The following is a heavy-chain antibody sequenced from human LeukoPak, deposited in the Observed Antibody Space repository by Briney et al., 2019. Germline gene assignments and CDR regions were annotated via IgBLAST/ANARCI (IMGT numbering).Heavy chain of an antibody. D-gene: IGHD3-10*01. Sequence: SGPTLVNPTQTLTLTCTFSGFSLSTSGVGVGWIRQPPGKALEWLALIYWDDDKRYSPSLKSRLTITKDTSKNRVVLTMTNMDPVDTATYYCAHRLLLWFGDRHGRGWFDLWGQGTLVTVSS. CDR1: GFSLSTSGVG. CDR2: IYWDDDK. J-gene: IGHJ5*02. V-gene: IGHV2-5*02. CDR3: AHRLLLWFGDRHGRGWFDL.